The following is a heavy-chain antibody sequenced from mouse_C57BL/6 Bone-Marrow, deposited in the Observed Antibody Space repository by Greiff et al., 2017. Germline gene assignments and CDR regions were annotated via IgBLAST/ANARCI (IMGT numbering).Heavy chain of an antibody. Sequence: VQLQQSGAELAKPGASVKLSCKASGYTFTSYWMHWVKQRPGQGLEWIGYINPSSGYPKYNQKFKDKATLTADNSSSTAYMQLSSLTYEDSAVYYCARGHAMDYWGQGTSVTVAS. CDR1: GYTFTSYW. J-gene: IGHJ4*01. CDR3: ARGHAMDY. V-gene: IGHV1-7*01. CDR2: INPSSGYP.